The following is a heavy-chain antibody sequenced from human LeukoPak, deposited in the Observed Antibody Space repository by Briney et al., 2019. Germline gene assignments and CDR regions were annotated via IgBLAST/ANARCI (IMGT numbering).Heavy chain of an antibody. J-gene: IGHJ4*02. CDR2: IYYSGST. CDR1: GGSISSYY. D-gene: IGHD3-22*01. V-gene: IGHV4-59*01. CDR3: ARDLDYYDSSVFGY. Sequence: PSETLSLTCTVSGGSISSYYWSWIRQPPGKGLEWIEYIYYSGSTNYNPSLKSRVTISVDTSKTQFSLKLSSVTAADTAVYYCARDLDYYDSSVFGYWGQGTLVTVSS.